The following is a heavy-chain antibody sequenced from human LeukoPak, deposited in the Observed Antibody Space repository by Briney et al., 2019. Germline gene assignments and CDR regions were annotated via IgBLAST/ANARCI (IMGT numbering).Heavy chain of an antibody. J-gene: IGHJ4*02. CDR2: INHSGST. Sequence: SETLSLTCAVYGGSFSGYYWSWIRQPPGKGLEWIGEINHSGSTNYNPSLKSRVTISVDTSKNQFSLKLSSVTAADTAVYYCARHETEYSSSFAYWGQGTLVTVSS. V-gene: IGHV4-34*01. D-gene: IGHD6-6*01. CDR3: ARHETEYSSSFAY. CDR1: GGSFSGYY.